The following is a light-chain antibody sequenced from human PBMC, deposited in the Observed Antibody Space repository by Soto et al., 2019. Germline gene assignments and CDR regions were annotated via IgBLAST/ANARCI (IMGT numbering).Light chain of an antibody. Sequence: EIRMTQSPATLSVSAGDRSTLSCRASQSVRRNVVWYQQKPGKVPKVLFFAASSRATGVPARFSGSLSGTEFTLTISSLQSEDVAAYYCQEYNSWPLTFGGGTKVAIK. CDR2: AAS. CDR1: QSVRRN. CDR3: QEYNSWPLT. J-gene: IGKJ4*01. V-gene: IGKV3-15*01.